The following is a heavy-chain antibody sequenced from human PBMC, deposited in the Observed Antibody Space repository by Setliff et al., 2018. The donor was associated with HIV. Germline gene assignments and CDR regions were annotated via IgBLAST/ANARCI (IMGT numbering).Heavy chain of an antibody. CDR3: AREGDTAMVTGAFDI. Sequence: AASVKVSCKASGYTFTSYGISWARQAPGQGLEWMGWISAYNGNTNYAQKLQGRVTMTTDTSTSTAYMELRSLRSDDTAVYYCAREGDTAMVTGAFDIWGQGTMVTVSS. CDR2: ISAYNGNT. J-gene: IGHJ3*02. V-gene: IGHV1-18*01. D-gene: IGHD5-18*01. CDR1: GYTFTSYG.